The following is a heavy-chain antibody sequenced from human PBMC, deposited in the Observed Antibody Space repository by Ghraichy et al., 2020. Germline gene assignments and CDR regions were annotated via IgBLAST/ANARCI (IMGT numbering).Heavy chain of an antibody. CDR2: MSGSGGST. Sequence: GGSLRLSCAASGFTFSSYAMSWVRQAPGKGLEWVSAMSGSGGSTYYADSVKGRFTISRDNSKNTLYLQMNSLRAEDTAVYYCAKDLGWVGELYKDYWGQGTLVTVSS. CDR1: GFTFSSYA. J-gene: IGHJ4*02. CDR3: AKDLGWVGELYKDY. V-gene: IGHV3-23*01. D-gene: IGHD3-10*01.